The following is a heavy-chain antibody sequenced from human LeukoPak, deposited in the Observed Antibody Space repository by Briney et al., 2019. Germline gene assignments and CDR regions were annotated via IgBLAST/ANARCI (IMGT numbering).Heavy chain of an antibody. CDR1: GFTFSSYA. J-gene: IGHJ4*02. D-gene: IGHD1-1*01. CDR3: TAPKRHNWNGDY. Sequence: PGGSLRLSCAVSGFTFSSYAMNWVRQAPGKGLEWVSTISGSGGGTYYTDSVKGRFTISRDNSKNTLYLQMNSLKVVDTAVYYCTAPKRHNWNGDYWGQGTLVTVSS. V-gene: IGHV3-23*01. CDR2: ISGSGGGT.